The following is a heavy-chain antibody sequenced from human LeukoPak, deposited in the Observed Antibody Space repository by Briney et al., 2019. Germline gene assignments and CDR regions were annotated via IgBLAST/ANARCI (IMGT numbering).Heavy chain of an antibody. Sequence: PETLSLTCAVYGGSFSGYYWTWIRQPPGKGLEWIGYIYHSGSTYYNPSLKSRVTISVDRSKNQFSLKLSSVTAADTAVYYCARVLGRYDILTGLGAFDIWGQGTMVTVSS. CDR3: ARVLGRYDILTGLGAFDI. J-gene: IGHJ3*02. V-gene: IGHV4-34*01. CDR1: GGSFSGYY. D-gene: IGHD3-9*01. CDR2: IYHSGST.